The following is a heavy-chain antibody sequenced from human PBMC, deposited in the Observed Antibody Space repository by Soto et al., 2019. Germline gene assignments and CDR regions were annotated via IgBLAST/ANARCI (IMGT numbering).Heavy chain of an antibody. CDR3: ARRAAARLSDKYYYYYGMDV. CDR2: IDPSDSYT. J-gene: IGHJ6*02. CDR1: GYSFTSYW. Sequence: GESLKISCKGSGYSFTSYWISWVRQMPGKGLEWMGRIDPSDSYTNYSPSFQGHVTILADESISTAYLQWSSLKASDTAMYYCARRAAARLSDKYYYYYGMDVWGQGTTVTVSS. D-gene: IGHD6-6*01. V-gene: IGHV5-10-1*01.